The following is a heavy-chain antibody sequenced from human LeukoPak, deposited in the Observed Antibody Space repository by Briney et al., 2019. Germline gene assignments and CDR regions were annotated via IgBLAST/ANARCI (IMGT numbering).Heavy chain of an antibody. CDR3: ARFFGGSSMDV. J-gene: IGHJ6*03. CDR1: GFTFSSYN. CDR2: ISSSSSTI. Sequence: GGSLRLSCAASGFTFSSYNMNWVRQAPGKGLEWVSYISSSSSTIYYADSVKGRFTISRDNAKNSLYLQMNSLRAEDTAVYYCARFFGGSSMDVWGKGTTVTVSS. D-gene: IGHD3-16*01. V-gene: IGHV3-48*01.